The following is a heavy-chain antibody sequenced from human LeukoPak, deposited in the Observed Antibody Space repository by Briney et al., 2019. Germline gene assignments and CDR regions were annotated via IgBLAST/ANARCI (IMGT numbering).Heavy chain of an antibody. Sequence: SETLSLTCTVSGDSISSGYYWGWIRQPPGKGLEWIGSIHDSGSTYYNPSLKSRVTISVDTSKNQFSLKLSSVTAADTAVYYCARSYGGYDSSGFDYWGQGTLVTVSS. CDR3: ARSYGGYDSSGFDY. CDR1: GDSISSGYY. J-gene: IGHJ4*02. D-gene: IGHD3-22*01. V-gene: IGHV4-38-2*02. CDR2: IHDSGST.